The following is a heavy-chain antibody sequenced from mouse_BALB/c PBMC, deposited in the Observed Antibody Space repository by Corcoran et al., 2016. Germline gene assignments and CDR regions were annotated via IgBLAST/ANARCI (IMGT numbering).Heavy chain of an antibody. Sequence: EVQLQQSGPELVKPGASVKMSCKASGYTFTSYVMHWVKQKPGQGLEWIGYINPYNDGTKYNEKFKGKATLTSDKSSSTAYMELSSLTSKDSVVYYCASHYYGNYFDYWGQGTTLTVSS. D-gene: IGHD2-1*01. J-gene: IGHJ2*01. CDR1: GYTFTSYV. CDR2: INPYNDGT. CDR3: ASHYYGNYFDY. V-gene: IGHV1S136*01.